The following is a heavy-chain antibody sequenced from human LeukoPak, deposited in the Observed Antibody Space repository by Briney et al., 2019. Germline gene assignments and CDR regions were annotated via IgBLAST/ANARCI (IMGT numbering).Heavy chain of an antibody. D-gene: IGHD3-22*01. Sequence: GGSLRPSCAASGFTVSSNYMSWVRQAPGKGLEWVSAISGSGGSTYYADSVKGRFTISRDNSKNTLYLQMNSLRAEDTAVYYCAKYGDESSGYYSDWGQGTLVTVSS. CDR1: GFTVSSNY. CDR3: AKYGDESSGYYSD. V-gene: IGHV3-23*01. J-gene: IGHJ4*02. CDR2: ISGSGGST.